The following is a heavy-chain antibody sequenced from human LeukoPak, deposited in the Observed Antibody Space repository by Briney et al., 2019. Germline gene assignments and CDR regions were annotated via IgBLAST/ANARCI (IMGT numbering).Heavy chain of an antibody. CDR1: GDSIRNGYF. J-gene: IGHJ5*02. CDR3: ARGREGPLDP. CDR2: IHQSGST. Sequence: SETLSLTCTVSGDSIRNGYFWGWVRQSPGEGLEWIGNIHQSGSTSYNPSLQSRVTISVDTSKNQFSLKLSSVTAADTAVYYCARGREGPLDPWGQGTLVTVSS. V-gene: IGHV4-38-2*02.